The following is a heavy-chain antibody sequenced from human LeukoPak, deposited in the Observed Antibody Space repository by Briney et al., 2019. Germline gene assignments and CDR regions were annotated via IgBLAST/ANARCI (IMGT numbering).Heavy chain of an antibody. CDR1: GYTFTSYY. Sequence: ASVKVSCKASGYTFTSYYMHWVRQAPGQGLEWMGIINPSGGSTTYAQKFQGRVSMTRDTSTSTVYMELSSLRSDASAVYYCARDQGGFSHYWGQGTLVTVSS. D-gene: IGHD5-18*01. V-gene: IGHV1-46*01. CDR3: ARDQGGFSHY. J-gene: IGHJ4*02. CDR2: INPSGGST.